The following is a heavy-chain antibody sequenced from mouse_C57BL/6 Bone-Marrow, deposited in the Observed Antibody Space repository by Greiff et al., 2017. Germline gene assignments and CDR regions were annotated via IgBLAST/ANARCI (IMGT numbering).Heavy chain of an antibody. Sequence: VQLQQSGAELVRPGTSVKVSCKASGYAFTNYLIEWVKQRPGQGLEWIGVINPGSGGTNYNEKFKGKATLTADKSSSTAYMQLSSRTSEDSAVYFCARWWFYFDYWGQGTTLTVSS. V-gene: IGHV1-54*01. CDR2: INPGSGGT. J-gene: IGHJ2*01. D-gene: IGHD1-1*02. CDR1: GYAFTNYL. CDR3: ARWWFYFDY.